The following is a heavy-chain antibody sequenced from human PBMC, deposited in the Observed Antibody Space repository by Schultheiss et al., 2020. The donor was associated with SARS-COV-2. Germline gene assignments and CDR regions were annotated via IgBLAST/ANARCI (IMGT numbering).Heavy chain of an antibody. CDR2: INSDGSST. Sequence: GGSLRLSCAASGFTFSSYWMHWVRQAPGKGLVWVSRINSDGSSTSYADSVKGRFTISRDNSKNTLYLQMNSLRAEDTAVYYCARDHRPQRYNYGSGLEPAPNYFYYYGMDVWGQGTTVTVSS. CDR1: GFTFSSYW. V-gene: IGHV3-74*01. CDR3: ARDHRPQRYNYGSGLEPAPNYFYYYGMDV. J-gene: IGHJ6*02. D-gene: IGHD3-10*01.